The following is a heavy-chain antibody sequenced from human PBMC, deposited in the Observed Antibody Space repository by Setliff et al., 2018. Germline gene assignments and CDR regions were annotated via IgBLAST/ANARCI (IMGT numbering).Heavy chain of an antibody. Sequence: AGGSLRLSCVASGFSFSTYGMHWVRQAPGKGLEWVAFILHDGSNKYYADSVKGRFTVARDISKNNVYLQLNGRSADDTGVYYCVRDDADNYDAFDNWGQGTLVTVSS. V-gene: IGHV3-30*02. D-gene: IGHD3-22*01. CDR2: ILHDGSNK. CDR1: GFSFSTYG. CDR3: VRDDADNYDAFDN. J-gene: IGHJ3*02.